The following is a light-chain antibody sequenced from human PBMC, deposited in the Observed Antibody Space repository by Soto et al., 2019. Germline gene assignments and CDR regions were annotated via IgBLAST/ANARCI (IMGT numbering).Light chain of an antibody. CDR1: QSVLYSSNNKNY. CDR3: QQYYSTPPT. Sequence: DIVMTQSPDSLAVSLGERATINCKSSQSVLYSSNNKNYLAWYQQKPGQPPKLLIYWASTRESGVPDRFSGSGSATDFTLTISSLQAEDVALYYCQQYYSTPPTFGQATNVEIK. V-gene: IGKV4-1*01. CDR2: WAS. J-gene: IGKJ1*01.